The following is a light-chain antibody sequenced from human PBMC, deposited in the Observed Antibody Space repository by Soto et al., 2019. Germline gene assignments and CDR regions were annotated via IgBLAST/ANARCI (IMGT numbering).Light chain of an antibody. CDR2: DAS. Sequence: DIQMTQSPFTLSASVGDRVTITCRASESIGAWLAWYQQKPGKAPKLLIYDASSLESGVPSRFSGSASGTQFTLTISSPQPDDFATYFCQQYNNYPYTFGQGTKLEFK. J-gene: IGKJ2*01. CDR3: QQYNNYPYT. V-gene: IGKV1-5*01. CDR1: ESIGAW.